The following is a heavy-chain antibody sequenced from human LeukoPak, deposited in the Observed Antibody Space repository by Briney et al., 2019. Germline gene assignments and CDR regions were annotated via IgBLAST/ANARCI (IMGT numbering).Heavy chain of an antibody. D-gene: IGHD6-6*01. V-gene: IGHV3-7*01. J-gene: IGHJ4*02. CDR1: GFTFGNYW. CDR2: IRQDGSEK. CDR3: ARGVPYSSSSSSDY. Sequence: PGGSLRLSCAASGFTFGNYWMSWVRQAPGKGLEWVANIRQDGSEKFYVDSVKGRFTISRDNDKTSLYLQMDSLRAEDTAVYYCARGVPYSSSSSSDYWGQGTLVTVSS.